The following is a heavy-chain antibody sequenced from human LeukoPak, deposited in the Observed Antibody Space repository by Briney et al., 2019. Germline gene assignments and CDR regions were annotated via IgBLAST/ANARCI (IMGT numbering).Heavy chain of an antibody. D-gene: IGHD2-15*01. CDR3: ARVGCSGGSCYRLRYYMDV. V-gene: IGHV4-39*07. J-gene: IGHJ6*03. CDR1: GASISNSTYY. Sequence: SETLSLTCNVSGASISNSTYYWGWIRQPPGKGLEWIGSIYYSGSTYCKPSLRSRLTISVDTSKNQFSLNLSSVTAADTAVYYCARVGCSGGSCYRLRYYMDVWGKGTTVTVSS. CDR2: IYYSGST.